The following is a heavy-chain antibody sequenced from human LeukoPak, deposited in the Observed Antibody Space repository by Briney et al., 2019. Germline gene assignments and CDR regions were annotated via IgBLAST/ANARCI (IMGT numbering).Heavy chain of an antibody. CDR3: AKDSDPYAGYSYGYYFDY. V-gene: IGHV3-74*01. D-gene: IGHD5-18*01. J-gene: IGHJ4*02. Sequence: PGGSLRLSCAGSGWMHWVRQAPGKGLVWVSGINDLGTATYYADSVKGRFTISRDNAKNSLYLQMNSLRAEDTAVYYCAKDSDPYAGYSYGYYFDYWGQGTLVTVSS. CDR2: INDLGTAT. CDR1: GW.